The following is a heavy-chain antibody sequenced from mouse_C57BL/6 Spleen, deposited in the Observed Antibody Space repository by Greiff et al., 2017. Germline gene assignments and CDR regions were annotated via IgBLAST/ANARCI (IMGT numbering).Heavy chain of an antibody. CDR1: GYTFTSYW. CDR3: ARGGTTTY. J-gene: IGHJ3*01. CDR2: IYPSDSYT. D-gene: IGHD2-14*01. V-gene: IGHV1-69*01. Sequence: QVQLQQPGAELVMPGASVKLSCKASGYTFTSYWMHWVKQRPGQGLEWIGEIYPSDSYTNYNEKFKGKATLTADKSSSTAYMQLSSLTSEDSAVYYCARGGTTTYWGQGTLVTVSA.